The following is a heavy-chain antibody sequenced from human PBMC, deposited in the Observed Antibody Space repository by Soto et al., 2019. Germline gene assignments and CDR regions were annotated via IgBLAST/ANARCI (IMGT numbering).Heavy chain of an antibody. J-gene: IGHJ4*02. Sequence: GGSLRLSCAASGFTFDDYAMHWVRQAPGKGLEWVSGISWNSGSIGYADSVKGRFTISRDNAKNSLYLQMNSLRAEDTALYYCAKDMTVDGSWGQGTLVTVSS. CDR3: AKDMTVDGS. CDR1: GFTFDDYA. CDR2: ISWNSGSI. D-gene: IGHD4-17*01. V-gene: IGHV3-9*01.